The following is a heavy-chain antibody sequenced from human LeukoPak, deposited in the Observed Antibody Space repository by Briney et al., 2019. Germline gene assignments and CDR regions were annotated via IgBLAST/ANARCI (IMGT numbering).Heavy chain of an antibody. D-gene: IGHD3-16*02. CDR3: ARGNRYYDYVWGSYRRTEFDY. Sequence: PSETLSLTCAVYGGSFSGYYWSWIRQPPGKGLEWIGEINHSGSTNYNPSLKSRVTISVDTSKNQFSLKLSSVTAAGTAVYYCARGNRYYDYVWGSYRRTEFDYWGQGTLVTVSS. J-gene: IGHJ4*02. V-gene: IGHV4-34*01. CDR2: INHSGST. CDR1: GGSFSGYY.